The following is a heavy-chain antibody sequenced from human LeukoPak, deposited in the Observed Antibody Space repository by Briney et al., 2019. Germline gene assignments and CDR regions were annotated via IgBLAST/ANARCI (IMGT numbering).Heavy chain of an antibody. D-gene: IGHD3-10*01. CDR2: TDTSGSSI. J-gene: IGHJ3*02. CDR3: ARGRSITLLRGVAMSDGFDI. Sequence: GASLRPSCAASGFTFSNYGMNWVRQAPGKGLEWVSFTDTSGSSIYYGDSVKGRFTISRDNAKNLLFLQMNGLRAEDTALYYCARGRSITLLRGVAMSDGFDIWGQGAMVAVSS. CDR1: GFTFSNYG. V-gene: IGHV3-21*06.